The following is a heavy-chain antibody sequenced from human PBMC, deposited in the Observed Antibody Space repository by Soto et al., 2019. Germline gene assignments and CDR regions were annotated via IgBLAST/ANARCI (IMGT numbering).Heavy chain of an antibody. V-gene: IGHV3-23*01. CDR1: GFTFNSYA. Sequence: DVQLLESGGGLVQPGGSLRLSCAASGFTFNSYAMTWVRQAPGKGLEWVSSIPYSGGSTYYADSVKGRFTISRDNPKNTLYLQMNSLRAEDTAVYHCAKDLPGELLPTGFDSWGQGTLVTVSS. J-gene: IGHJ5*01. CDR2: IPYSGGST. D-gene: IGHD2-15*01. CDR3: AKDLPGELLPTGFDS.